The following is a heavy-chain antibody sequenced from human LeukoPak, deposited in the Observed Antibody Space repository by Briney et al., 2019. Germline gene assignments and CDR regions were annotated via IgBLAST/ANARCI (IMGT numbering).Heavy chain of an antibody. CDR3: ARDEGYCGGDCYSSGFDY. V-gene: IGHV1-69*05. CDR2: IIPIFGTA. J-gene: IGHJ4*02. D-gene: IGHD2-21*02. Sequence: SVKVSCKASGGTFSSYAISWVRQAPGQGLEWMGRIIPIFGTANYAQKFQGRVTITTDESTSTAYMELSSLRSEDTAVYYCARDEGYCGGDCYSSGFDYWGQGTLVTVSP. CDR1: GGTFSSYA.